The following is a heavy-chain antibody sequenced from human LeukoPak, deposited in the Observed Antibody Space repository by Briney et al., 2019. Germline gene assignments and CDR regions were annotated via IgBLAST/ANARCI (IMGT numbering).Heavy chain of an antibody. D-gene: IGHD3-3*01. V-gene: IGHV3-74*01. CDR1: GFTFSSNW. CDR3: ARDHYDFWSGQTGIDP. CDR2: INRDGSNT. J-gene: IGHJ5*02. Sequence: GGSLRLSCAASGFTFSSNWMHWVRQAPGKGLVWVSRINRDGSNTNYADSVKGRFTISRDNAKNTLHLQMNSLRAEDTAVYYCARDHYDFWSGQTGIDPWGQGTLVTVSS.